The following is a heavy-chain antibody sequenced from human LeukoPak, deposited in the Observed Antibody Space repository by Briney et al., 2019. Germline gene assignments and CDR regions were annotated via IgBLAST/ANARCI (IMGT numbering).Heavy chain of an antibody. CDR3: AKDLSGWQEDAFDI. Sequence: GGSLRLSCAASGFTVDSNYLSWVRQAPGKGLEWVSTIYTGGNTYYADSVKGRFTISRDNSKNTLYLQMNSLRAEDTAVYYCAKDLSGWQEDAFDIWGQGTMVTVSS. CDR2: IYTGGNT. CDR1: GFTVDSNY. V-gene: IGHV3-53*01. J-gene: IGHJ3*02. D-gene: IGHD6-19*01.